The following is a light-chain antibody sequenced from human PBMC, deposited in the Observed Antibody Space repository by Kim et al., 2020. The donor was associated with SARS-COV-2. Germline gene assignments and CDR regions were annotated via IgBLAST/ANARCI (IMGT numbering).Light chain of an antibody. V-gene: IGKV1-9*01. CDR2: AAS. J-gene: IGKJ1*01. Sequence: IQLTQSPPSLSASVGDRVTITCRASQGISSYLAWYQQKPGAAPKLLIYAASTLQRGVPSRFSGSGSGTDFTLTISSLQPEDFATYYCKQVNGYPWTFGQGTKVDSK. CDR1: QGISSY. CDR3: KQVNGYPWT.